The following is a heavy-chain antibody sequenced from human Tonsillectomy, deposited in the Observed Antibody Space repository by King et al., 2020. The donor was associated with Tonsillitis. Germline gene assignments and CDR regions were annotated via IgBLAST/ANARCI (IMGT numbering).Heavy chain of an antibody. CDR3: ARRATGIVVVPATRDAFDI. D-gene: IGHD2-2*01. CDR2: IYYSGST. CDR1: GGSISSSSYF. V-gene: IGHV4-39*01. J-gene: IGHJ3*02. Sequence: QLQESGPGLVKPSETLSLTCKVSGGSISSSSYFWDWIRQPPGKGLEWIGSIYYSGSTYYNPSLKSRVTISVDTSKNQFSLTLSSVTAADTAVYYCARRATGIVVVPATRDAFDIWGQGTMVTVSS.